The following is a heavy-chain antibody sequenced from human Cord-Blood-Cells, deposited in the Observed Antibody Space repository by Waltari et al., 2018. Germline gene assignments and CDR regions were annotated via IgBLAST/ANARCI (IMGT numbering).Heavy chain of an antibody. D-gene: IGHD3-9*01. J-gene: IGHJ4*02. Sequence: EVQLVESGGGLVQPGGSLRLSCAASGFTVSSNYMSWVRQAPGKGLEWVAVIYRGGITYYADSVKGRFTISRHNSKNPLYLQMNSLRAEDTAVYYCASTISRYFDYWGQGTLVTVSS. CDR2: IYRGGIT. V-gene: IGHV3-53*04. CDR1: GFTVSSNY. CDR3: ASTISRYFDY.